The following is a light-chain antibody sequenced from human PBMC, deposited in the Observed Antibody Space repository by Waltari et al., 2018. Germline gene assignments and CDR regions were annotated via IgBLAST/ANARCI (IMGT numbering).Light chain of an antibody. Sequence: SYVVTQPPSVSVAPGQTAKITCEGNHIGSKSAHWYQQKPGQAPGQAIYHDSDRPSGIPERFSGSNSRNTATLTITRVEAGDEADYYCQVFDSSSDHQVFGGGTKVTVL. CDR2: HDS. V-gene: IGLV3-21*02. J-gene: IGLJ3*02. CDR3: QVFDSSSDHQV. CDR1: HIGSKS.